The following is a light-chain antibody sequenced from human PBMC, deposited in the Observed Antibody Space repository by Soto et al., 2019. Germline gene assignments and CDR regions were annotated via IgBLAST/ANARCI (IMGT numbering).Light chain of an antibody. Sequence: QSVLTQSVSVSRSPVQSITIYCTGTSNDIDKYNYVSWYQQHPGEVPKLIIFNVNNRPSGVSNRFSGSKSGNTASLTISGLQAEDEADYYCSSYTSSSTLYVFGTGTKVTVL. J-gene: IGLJ1*01. CDR2: NVN. CDR3: SSYTSSSTLYV. CDR1: SNDIDKYNY. V-gene: IGLV2-14*01.